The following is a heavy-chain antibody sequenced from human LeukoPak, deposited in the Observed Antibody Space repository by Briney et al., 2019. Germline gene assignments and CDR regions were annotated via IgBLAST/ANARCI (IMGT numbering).Heavy chain of an antibody. V-gene: IGHV3-30-3*01. D-gene: IGHD1-26*01. CDR1: GFTFSSYA. CDR2: ISYDGSNK. J-gene: IGHJ4*02. CDR3: ARASSGSYWFRAYYFDY. Sequence: GGSLRLSCAASGFTFSSYAMHWVRQAPGKGLEWVAVISYDGSNKYYADSVKGRFTISRDNSKNTLHLQMNSLRAEDTAVYYCARASSGSYWFRAYYFDYWGQGTLVTVSS.